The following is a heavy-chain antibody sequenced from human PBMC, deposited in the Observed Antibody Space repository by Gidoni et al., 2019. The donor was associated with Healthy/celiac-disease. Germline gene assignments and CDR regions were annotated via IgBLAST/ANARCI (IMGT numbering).Heavy chain of an antibody. CDR1: GGTFSSHT. J-gene: IGHJ6*02. V-gene: IGHV1-69*02. CDR3: AGANVDTAMVAGMDV. D-gene: IGHD5-18*01. CDR2: IIPILGIA. Sequence: QVQLVQSGAEVKKPGSSVKVSCKASGGTFSSHTISWVRQAPGQGLEWMGRIIPILGIANYAQKFQGRVTITADKSTSTAYMELSSLRSEDTAVYYCAGANVDTAMVAGMDVWGQGTTVTVSS.